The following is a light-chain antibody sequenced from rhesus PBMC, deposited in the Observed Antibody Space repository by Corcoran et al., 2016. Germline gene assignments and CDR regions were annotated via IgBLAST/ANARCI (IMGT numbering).Light chain of an antibody. CDR2: KAA. J-gene: IGKJ4*01. Sequence: DIQMTQSPSSLSASVGDRVTITCRASEKVNTYSNWYQQKPGKAPKLRHNKAAPLQSGVPSRLSGRRSGTDDTFTISSLQSEDVATYYWQHNYGTPLTFGGGTKVEIK. CDR1: EKVNTY. CDR3: QHNYGTPLT. V-gene: IGKV1-74*01.